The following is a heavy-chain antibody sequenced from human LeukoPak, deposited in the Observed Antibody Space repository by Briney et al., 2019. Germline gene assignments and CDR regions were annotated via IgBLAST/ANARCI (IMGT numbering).Heavy chain of an antibody. Sequence: ASVKVSCKASGYTLTGYYVHWVRQAPGQGLEWMGWINPNSGGTNYAQKFQGRVTMTRDTSISTAYMELSRLRSDDTAVYYCARGDSSGYYIFYSEYYFDYWGQGTLVTVSS. CDR2: INPNSGGT. CDR3: ARGDSSGYYIFYSEYYFDY. D-gene: IGHD3-22*01. J-gene: IGHJ4*02. CDR1: GYTLTGYY. V-gene: IGHV1-2*02.